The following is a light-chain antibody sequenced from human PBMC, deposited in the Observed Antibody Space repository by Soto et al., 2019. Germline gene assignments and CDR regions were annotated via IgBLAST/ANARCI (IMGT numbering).Light chain of an antibody. J-gene: IGKJ2*01. V-gene: IGKV3-20*01. CDR1: QSVSSSY. CDR2: GAS. CDR3: QQYGSSPYT. Sequence: EIVLTQSPGTLSLSPGERATLSCRASQSVSSSYLAWYQQKPGQGPRLLIYGASSSATGITDRFSGSGSGTDFTLTISRLEPEDFAVYYCQQYGSSPYTFGQGTKLEIK.